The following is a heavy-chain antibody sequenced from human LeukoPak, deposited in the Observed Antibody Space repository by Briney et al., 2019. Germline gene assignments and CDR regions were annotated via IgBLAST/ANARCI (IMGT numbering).Heavy chain of an antibody. Sequence: GGSLRLSCVTSGLNVKNNYMFWVRQSPVKGLEWVSIIYSGGNTFYADSVKGRFTISRDNSKNTLYLQMTSLKAEDTGVYYCARAYMTATRHFDYWGQGTLVTVSS. J-gene: IGHJ4*02. V-gene: IGHV3-53*01. CDR1: GLNVKNNY. CDR2: IYSGGNT. D-gene: IGHD2-21*02. CDR3: ARAYMTATRHFDY.